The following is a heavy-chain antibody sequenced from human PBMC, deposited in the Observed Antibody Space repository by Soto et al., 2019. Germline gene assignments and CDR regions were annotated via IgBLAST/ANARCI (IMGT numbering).Heavy chain of an antibody. CDR3: ARSVEGHFDY. CDR2: ITSDTNTI. D-gene: IGHD6-19*01. Sequence: EVQLVESGGGLVQPGGSLRLTCVASGFPFSIYSMNWVRQAPGKGLEWSSYITSDTNTIKYADSVKGRFTISRDNAQNLVYLQMNSLRDEDTAVYFCARSVEGHFDYWGQGTVVTVSS. V-gene: IGHV3-48*02. J-gene: IGHJ4*02. CDR1: GFPFSIYS.